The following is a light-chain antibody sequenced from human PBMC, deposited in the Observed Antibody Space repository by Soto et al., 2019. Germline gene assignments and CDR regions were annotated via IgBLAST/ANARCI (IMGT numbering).Light chain of an antibody. Sequence: EIVMSQSPATLSVFPGQSATLSCRASQSVSSNLAWYQQKPGQAPRLLIYGASTRATGIPARFSGSGSGTEFTLTISSLQSEDFAIYYCQQYNNRPQFTFGPGTQVDIK. CDR2: GAS. V-gene: IGKV3-15*01. CDR3: QQYNNRPQFT. J-gene: IGKJ3*01. CDR1: QSVSSN.